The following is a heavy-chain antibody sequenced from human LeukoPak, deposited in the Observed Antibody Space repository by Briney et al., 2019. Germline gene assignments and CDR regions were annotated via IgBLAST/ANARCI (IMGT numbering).Heavy chain of an antibody. D-gene: IGHD3-10*01. J-gene: IGHJ4*02. Sequence: ASVKVSCKASGYTFTSYGISWVRQAPGQGLEWMVWISAYNGNTNYAQKLQGRVTMTTDTSTSTAYMELRSLRSDDTAVYYCARDTEITMVQGVIPSLDYWGQGTLVTVSS. CDR3: ARDTEITMVQGVIPSLDY. V-gene: IGHV1-18*01. CDR2: ISAYNGNT. CDR1: GYTFTSYG.